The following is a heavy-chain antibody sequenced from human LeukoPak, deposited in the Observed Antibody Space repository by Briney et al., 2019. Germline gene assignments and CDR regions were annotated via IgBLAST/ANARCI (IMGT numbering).Heavy chain of an antibody. CDR3: ARGGPTGAFDI. V-gene: IGHV4-30-4*08. CDR2: IYYSGST. J-gene: IGHJ3*02. Sequence: SETLSLTCSVFGGSISSGDHYWSWIRQPPGKGLEWIGYIYYSGSTYYNPSLKSRVTISVDTSKNQFSLKLSSVTAADTAVYYCARGGPTGAFDIWGQGTMVTVSS. CDR1: GGSISSGDHY. D-gene: IGHD1-14*01.